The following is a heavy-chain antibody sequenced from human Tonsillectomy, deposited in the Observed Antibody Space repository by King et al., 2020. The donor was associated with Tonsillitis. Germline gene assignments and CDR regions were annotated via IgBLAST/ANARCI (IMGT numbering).Heavy chain of an antibody. D-gene: IGHD2-15*01. Sequence: VQLVESGAEVKKPGESLKISCKGAGYSFTNYWMGGVRQMPGKGLEWMGIIYPDDSDTRYSPSLQGEVTISADKYISTASLQWSSLKASDTAMYYCARLAGYCSGGSCYRWFDPWGQGTLVTVSS. CDR1: GYSFTNYW. CDR3: ARLAGYCSGGSCYRWFDP. V-gene: IGHV5-51*01. CDR2: IYPDDSDT. J-gene: IGHJ5*02.